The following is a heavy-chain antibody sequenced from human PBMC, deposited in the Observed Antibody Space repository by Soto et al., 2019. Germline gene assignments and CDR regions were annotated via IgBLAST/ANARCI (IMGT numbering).Heavy chain of an antibody. D-gene: IGHD3-3*01. CDR1: GGSISSSNW. Sequence: QVQLQESGPGLVKPSGTLSLTCAVSGGSISSSNWWSWVRQPPGKGLEWIGEIYHSGSTNYNPSLESRVTISVDKSKNQFSLKLSSVTAADTAVYYCARNHDFWSGYSALDYWGPGTLVTVSS. J-gene: IGHJ4*02. CDR2: IYHSGST. V-gene: IGHV4-4*02. CDR3: ARNHDFWSGYSALDY.